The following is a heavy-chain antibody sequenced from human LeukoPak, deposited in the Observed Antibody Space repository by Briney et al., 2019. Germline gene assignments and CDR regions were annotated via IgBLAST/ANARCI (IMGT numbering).Heavy chain of an antibody. D-gene: IGHD5-24*01. V-gene: IGHV3-74*01. J-gene: IGHJ6*02. CDR2: INSDGSST. CDR3: ASEPRPRRREVYYYGMDV. Sequence: GGSLRLSCAASGFTFSSYWMHWVRQAPGKGLVWVSRINSDGSSTSYADSVKGRFTISRDNAKNTLYLQMNSLRAEDTAVYYCASEPRPRRREVYYYGMDVWGQGTTVTVSS. CDR1: GFTFSSYW.